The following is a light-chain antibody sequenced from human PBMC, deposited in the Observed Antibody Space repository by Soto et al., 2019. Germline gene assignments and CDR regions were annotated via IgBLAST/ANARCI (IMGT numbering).Light chain of an antibody. V-gene: IGKV3-20*01. CDR3: QQYGSSPLT. CDR2: GAS. J-gene: IGKJ4*01. CDR1: QSVSSSY. Sequence: EIVLTQSPGTLSLSPGERATLSCRASQSVSSSYLAWYQQKPGQAPRLLIYGASSRATGIPDRFSGSGSGKDSTLTISRLEPEDFAVYYCQQYGSSPLTFGGGTKVEIK.